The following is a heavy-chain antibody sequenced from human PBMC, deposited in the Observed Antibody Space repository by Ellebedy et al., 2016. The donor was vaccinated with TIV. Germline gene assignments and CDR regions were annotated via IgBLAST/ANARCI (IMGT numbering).Heavy chain of an antibody. CDR3: ATDGSYGDYLSPAHASVM. D-gene: IGHD4-17*01. J-gene: IGHJ3*02. Sequence: GGSLRLSCGASGFSFRSYWMTWVRQAPGKGLEWVANINQDGSDKYYEDSVKGRFTIARDNAKNSLFLQMNGLRAEDTAVYYCATDGSYGDYLSPAHASVMWGQGTLVPVSS. CDR2: INQDGSDK. V-gene: IGHV3-7*01. CDR1: GFSFRSYW.